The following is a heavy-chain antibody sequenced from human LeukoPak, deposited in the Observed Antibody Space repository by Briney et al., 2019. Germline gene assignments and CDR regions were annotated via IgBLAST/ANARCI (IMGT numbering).Heavy chain of an antibody. J-gene: IGHJ3*01. D-gene: IGHD2/OR15-2a*01. CDR3: VRKIGAFGV. CDR1: GFSLSTSAMG. CDR2: IYWNDDK. V-gene: IGHV2-5*01. Sequence: ASGPTLVNPTQTLTLTCTFSGFSLSTSAMGVGWIRQPPGQALEWLALIYWNDDKRYSPSLKNRLTITKDTSKNQVVLTMTNMDPVDTATYYCVRKIGAFGVWGQGTMVTVSS.